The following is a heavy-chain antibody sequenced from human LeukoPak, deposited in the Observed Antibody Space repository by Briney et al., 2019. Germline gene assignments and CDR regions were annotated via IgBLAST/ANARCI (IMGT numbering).Heavy chain of an antibody. CDR3: ARVGHVKADYYYYHYLDV. CDR1: GDSIDNYY. CDR2: IYTIGSI. Sequence: PSETLSLTCTVSGDSIDNYYCSWIRQPAGKGLEWIGRIYTIGSINYNPSLKSRVTLSVDTSKNQFSLKLTSVTAADTAVYFCARVGHVKADYYYYHYLDVWGKGTTVTVSS. V-gene: IGHV4-4*07. J-gene: IGHJ6*03.